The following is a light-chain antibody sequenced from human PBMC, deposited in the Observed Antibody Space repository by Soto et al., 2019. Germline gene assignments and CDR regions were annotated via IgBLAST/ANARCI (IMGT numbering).Light chain of an antibody. CDR3: MQGSHSPIT. CDR2: TVS. Sequence: DGVMSQSPLSLPVTLGQPSSISCRSSRSLVYSDGDIYLICFQQGPGKSPRRLIYTVSNRDSGVPERFRGSGSGTDFTLKISRVEAEDVGVYYCMQGSHSPITFGQGTRLEIK. CDR1: RSLVYSDGDIY. V-gene: IGKV2-30*01. J-gene: IGKJ5*01.